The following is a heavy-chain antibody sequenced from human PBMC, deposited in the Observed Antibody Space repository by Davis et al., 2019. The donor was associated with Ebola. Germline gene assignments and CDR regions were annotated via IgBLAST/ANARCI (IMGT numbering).Heavy chain of an antibody. CDR2: IYYSGST. V-gene: IGHV4-59*08. CDR1: GGSISSYY. Sequence: MPGGSLRLSCTVSGGSISSYYWSWIRQPPGKGLEWIGYIYYSGSTNYNPSLRGRVTISVDTSKKQFSLKLTSGTAADTAVFYCARQTYYWGQGILVTVSS. CDR3: ARQTYY. J-gene: IGHJ4*02.